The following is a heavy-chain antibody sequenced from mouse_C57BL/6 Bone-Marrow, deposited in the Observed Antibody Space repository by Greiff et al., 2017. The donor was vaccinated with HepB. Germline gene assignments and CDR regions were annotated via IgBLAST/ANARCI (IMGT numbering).Heavy chain of an antibody. D-gene: IGHD2-5*01. CDR2: ISNGGGST. CDR1: GFTFSDYY. Sequence: EVKLVESGGGLVQPGGSLKLSCAASGFTFSDYYMYWVRQTPEKRLEWVAYISNGGGSTYYPDTVKGRFTISRENAKNTLYLQMSRLKSEDTAMYYCARHGVTTGYWGQGTTLTGSS. V-gene: IGHV5-12*01. CDR3: ARHGVTTGY. J-gene: IGHJ2*01.